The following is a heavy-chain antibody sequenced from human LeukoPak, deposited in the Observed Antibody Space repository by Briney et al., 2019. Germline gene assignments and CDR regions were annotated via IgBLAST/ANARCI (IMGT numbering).Heavy chain of an antibody. V-gene: IGHV4-59*01. J-gene: IGHJ4*02. D-gene: IGHD6-19*01. CDR1: GGSISNYY. CDR3: ARGYSSGRIDS. CDR2: IYYTGST. Sequence: PSETLSLTCTVSGGSISNYYWSWIRQPPGKGLEWIAYIYYTGSTNYNPSLKSRVTISVDTSKNQFSLKLSSVTAADPAVYHCARGYSSGRIDSWGQGTLVTVSS.